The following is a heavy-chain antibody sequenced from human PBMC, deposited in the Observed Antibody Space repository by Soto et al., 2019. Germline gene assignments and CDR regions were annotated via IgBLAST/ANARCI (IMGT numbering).Heavy chain of an antibody. CDR1: GFSLRTYG. V-gene: IGHV3-33*01. CDR3: ARDVVTAVAGRANWFDP. Sequence: QVQLVESGGGVVQSGRSLTLSCAASGFSLRTYGMQWLRRAPGKGLEWVAFIWYDGTKKFYANSVKGRSTISKDNSNNSQYLQMSGLRAEDTAVYYCARDVVTAVAGRANWFDPWGQGTLVTVSS. J-gene: IGHJ5*02. D-gene: IGHD6-19*01. CDR2: IWYDGTKK.